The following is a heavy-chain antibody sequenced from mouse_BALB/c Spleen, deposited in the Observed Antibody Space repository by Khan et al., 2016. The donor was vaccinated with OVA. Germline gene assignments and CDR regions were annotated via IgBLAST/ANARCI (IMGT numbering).Heavy chain of an antibody. CDR3: TRGSDISFAY. J-gene: IGHJ3*01. CDR1: GYIFTSYL. V-gene: IGHV1-5*01. CDR2: IYPGNNDT. Sequence: VQLQQSGTVLARPGASVKMSCKASGYIFTSYLIHWVKQRHGQGLEWIGDIYPGNNDTTYNQKFKDKATLTATTSASTAYLEHSSLTNEDSAVYYCTRGSDISFAYWGQGTLVTVSA.